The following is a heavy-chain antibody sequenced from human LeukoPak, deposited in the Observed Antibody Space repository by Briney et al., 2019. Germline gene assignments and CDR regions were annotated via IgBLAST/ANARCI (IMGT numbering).Heavy chain of an antibody. D-gene: IGHD6-13*01. Sequence: GESLKISCKGFGYSFTSYWIGWVRQMPGKGLEWMGIVYPGDSDTRYSPSFQGQVTISADKSISTAYLQWSSLKASDTAMYYCARQSVYSSSWHSAHDWYFDLWGRGTLVTVSS. CDR3: ARQSVYSSSWHSAHDWYFDL. CDR2: VYPGDSDT. CDR1: GYSFTSYW. J-gene: IGHJ2*01. V-gene: IGHV5-51*01.